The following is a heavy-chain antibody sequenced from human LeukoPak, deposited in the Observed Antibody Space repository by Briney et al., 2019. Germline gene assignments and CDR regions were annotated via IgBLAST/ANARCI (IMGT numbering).Heavy chain of an antibody. CDR2: INPNSGGT. CDR1: GYTFTSYG. CDR3: ASSAVAGTIYYYYYMDV. D-gene: IGHD6-19*01. Sequence: ASVKVSCKASGYTFTSYGISWVRQAPGQGLEWMGWINPNSGGTNYAQKFQGRVTMTRDTSISTAYMELSRLRSDDTAVYYCASSAVAGTIYYYYYMDVWGKGTTVTVSS. J-gene: IGHJ6*03. V-gene: IGHV1-2*02.